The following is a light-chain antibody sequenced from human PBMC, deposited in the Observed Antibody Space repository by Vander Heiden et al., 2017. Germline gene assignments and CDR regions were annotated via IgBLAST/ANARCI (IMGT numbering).Light chain of an antibody. Sequence: QSVLTQRPSVSDAAGQRVTIPGTGSSSNIGAGYDVHWYHQLPGTAPKLLIYGNTNRPSGVPDRFSGSKSGTSASLAITGLQAEDEADYYCQSYDSSLRGVFGGGTKLTVL. J-gene: IGLJ3*02. V-gene: IGLV1-40*01. CDR1: SSNIGAGYD. CDR3: QSYDSSLRGV. CDR2: GNT.